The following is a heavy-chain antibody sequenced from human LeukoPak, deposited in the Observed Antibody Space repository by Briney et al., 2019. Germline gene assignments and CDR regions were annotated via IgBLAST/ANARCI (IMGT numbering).Heavy chain of an antibody. D-gene: IGHD3-22*01. J-gene: IGHJ4*02. CDR2: ISYDGSNK. V-gene: IGHV3-30*18. CDR3: AKGHYDSSGYTYSD. CDR1: GFTFSSYG. Sequence: GGSLRLSCAASGFTFSSYGMHWVRQAPGKGLEWVAVISYDGSNKYYADSVKGRFTISRDYSKNTLYLQMNSLRAEDTAVYYCAKGHYDSSGYTYSDWGQGTLVTVSS.